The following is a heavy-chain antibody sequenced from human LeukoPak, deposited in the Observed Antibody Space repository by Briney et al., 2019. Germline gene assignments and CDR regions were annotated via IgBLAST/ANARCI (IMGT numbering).Heavy chain of an antibody. CDR2: IYHSGST. V-gene: IGHV4-4*02. J-gene: IGHJ4*02. D-gene: IGHD1-1*01. CDR1: GASISGSDW. CDR3: ARDPPTGTTKRSGSGLGY. Sequence: PSETLSLTCAVSGASISGSDWWSWVRQPPGKGLEWIGEIYHSGSTNYNSSLKSRVTISVDKSKSHFSLKVSSVTAADTAVYYCARDPPTGTTKRSGSGLGYWGQGTLVTVSS.